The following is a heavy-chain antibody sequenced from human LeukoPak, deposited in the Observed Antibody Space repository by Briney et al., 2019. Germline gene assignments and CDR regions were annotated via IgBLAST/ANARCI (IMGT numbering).Heavy chain of an antibody. V-gene: IGHV3-21*01. J-gene: IGHJ1*01. D-gene: IGHD1-14*01. CDR2: ISRTGTSI. CDR1: ALTFSSYA. CDR3: ARTTVAGTIQY. Sequence: PGGSLRLSCAASALTFSSYAMSWVRQAPGKGLEWVSYISRTGTSIHYADSMRGRFTISRDNTKSSLYLQMNNLRVEDTALYFCARTTVAGTIQYWGQGTLVIVSS.